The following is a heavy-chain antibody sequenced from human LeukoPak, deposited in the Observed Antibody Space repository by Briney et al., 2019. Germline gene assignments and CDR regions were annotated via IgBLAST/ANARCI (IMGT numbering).Heavy chain of an antibody. Sequence: SETLSLTCAVSGGSISSGGYSWSWIRQPPGKGLEWIGYIYHSGSTNYNPSLKSRVTISVDPSKNQFSLKVNSVTAADTAVYYCARHTTSGYCSGGSCPFDSWGQGTLVTVSS. J-gene: IGHJ4*02. CDR2: IYHSGST. V-gene: IGHV4-30-2*01. CDR1: GGSISSGGYS. CDR3: ARHTTSGYCSGGSCPFDS. D-gene: IGHD2-15*01.